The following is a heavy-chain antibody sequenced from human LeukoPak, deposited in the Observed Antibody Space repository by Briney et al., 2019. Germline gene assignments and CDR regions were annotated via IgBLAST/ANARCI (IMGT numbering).Heavy chain of an antibody. CDR1: GGSISCGSYY. CDR3: ARGASGSYFAFDI. Sequence: SETLSLTCTVSGGSISCGSYYWSWIRQPAGKGLEWIGRIYTSGSTNYNPSLKSRVTISVDTSKNQFSLKLSSVTAADSAVYYCARGASGSYFAFDIWGQGTMVTVSS. CDR2: IYTSGST. D-gene: IGHD1-26*01. J-gene: IGHJ3*02. V-gene: IGHV4-61*02.